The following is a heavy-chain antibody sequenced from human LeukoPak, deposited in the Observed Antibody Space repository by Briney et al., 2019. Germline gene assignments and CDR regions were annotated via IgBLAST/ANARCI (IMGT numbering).Heavy chain of an antibody. D-gene: IGHD3-10*01. J-gene: IGHJ5*02. V-gene: IGHV3-74*01. CDR2: MNSDGTTT. Sequence: GGSLRLSCAASGFSSSDYWMHWVRHAPGKGLVWVSRMNSDGTTTNYADSVKGRFTISRDNAKNTLYLQMNSLRAEDTAVYYCARGRGPYGWFDPWGQGTLVTVSS. CDR3: ARGRGPYGWFDP. CDR1: GFSSSDYW.